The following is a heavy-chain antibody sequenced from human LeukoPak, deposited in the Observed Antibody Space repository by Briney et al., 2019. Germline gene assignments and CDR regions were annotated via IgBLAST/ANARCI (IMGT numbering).Heavy chain of an antibody. J-gene: IGHJ4*02. CDR3: ARKYASGTYPLDY. D-gene: IGHD3-10*01. CDR1: GFTVSNKY. CDR2: ISDTGATK. V-gene: IGHV3-23*01. Sequence: GGSLRLSCAASGFTVSNKYMTWVRQAPGKGLEWVSVISDTGATKFYAGSVKGRFTISRDNSKNTLYLQMSSLRVEDTAVYYCARKYASGTYPLDYWGQGILVTVSS.